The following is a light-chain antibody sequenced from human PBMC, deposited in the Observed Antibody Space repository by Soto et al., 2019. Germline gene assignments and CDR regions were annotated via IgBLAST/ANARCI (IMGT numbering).Light chain of an antibody. CDR3: QHSHSTPLT. Sequence: DIQMTQSPSSLSASAGDRVTITCRASQSIASHLNWYQQKPGKAPKLLIYAASSLQSGVPSRFSGSGSGTDFTLTISSLQPEHFASYSCQHSHSTPLTFGGGTKVDIK. V-gene: IGKV1-39*01. CDR2: AAS. CDR1: QSIASH. J-gene: IGKJ4*01.